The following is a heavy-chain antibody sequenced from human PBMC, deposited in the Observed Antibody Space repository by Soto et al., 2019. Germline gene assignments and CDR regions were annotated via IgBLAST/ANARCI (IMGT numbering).Heavy chain of an antibody. J-gene: IGHJ6*02. Sequence: SLRLSCAASGFTFSSYSMNWVRQAPGKGLEWVSSISSSSSYIYYADSVKGRFTIPRDNAKNSLYLQMNSLRAEDTAVYYCARDIVVVPAYYYGMDVWGQGTTVTVSS. D-gene: IGHD2-2*01. CDR1: GFTFSSYS. CDR3: ARDIVVVPAYYYGMDV. CDR2: ISSSSSYI. V-gene: IGHV3-21*01.